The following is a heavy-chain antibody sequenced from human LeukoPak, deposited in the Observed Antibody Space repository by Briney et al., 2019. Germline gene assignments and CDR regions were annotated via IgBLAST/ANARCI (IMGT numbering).Heavy chain of an antibody. Sequence: PGGSLRLSCVGSGFTFSTYWMAWVRQAPGKGREWVANIKGDDSARHQADSVKGRFSISRDNGQNSVYLQMSSLRGEDTAVYYCARDVGGSLDYWGQGTLVTVSS. D-gene: IGHD1-26*01. J-gene: IGHJ4*02. CDR2: IKGDDSAR. V-gene: IGHV3-7*01. CDR3: ARDVGGSLDY. CDR1: GFTFSTYW.